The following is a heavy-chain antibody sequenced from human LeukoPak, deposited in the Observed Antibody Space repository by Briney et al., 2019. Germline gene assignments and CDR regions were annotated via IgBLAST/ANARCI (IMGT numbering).Heavy chain of an antibody. Sequence: PGGSLRLSCVVSGFTFSSYAMNWVRQAPGKGLEWVSAISTSGGSTYYADSVKGRFTISRDNSKNTLYLQMNSLRAEDTAVYYCVKGKSSSFNWFDSWGQGTLVTVSS. D-gene: IGHD6-13*01. V-gene: IGHV3-23*01. J-gene: IGHJ5*01. CDR3: VKGKSSSFNWFDS. CDR2: ISTSGGST. CDR1: GFTFSSYA.